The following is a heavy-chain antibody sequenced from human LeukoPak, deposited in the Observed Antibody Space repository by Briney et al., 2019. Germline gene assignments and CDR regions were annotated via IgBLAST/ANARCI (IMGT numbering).Heavy chain of an antibody. J-gene: IGHJ5*02. CDR1: GYTFTGYY. D-gene: IGHD3-10*01. CDR3: ARVGGSGMRSWFDP. CDR2: INPNSGGT. V-gene: IGHV1-2*02. Sequence: ASVKDTLLSSGYTFTGYYIHGVRQAPGQGLEWMGWINPNSGGTNYAQKFQGRVTMTRDTSISTAYMELSRLRSDDTAVYYCARVGGSGMRSWFDPWAQETLVTVSS.